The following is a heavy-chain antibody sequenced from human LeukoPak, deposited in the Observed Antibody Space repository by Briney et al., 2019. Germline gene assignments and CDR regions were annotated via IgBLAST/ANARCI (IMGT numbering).Heavy chain of an antibody. CDR1: GFSFSSYE. V-gene: IGHV3-64*01. D-gene: IGHD1-26*01. J-gene: IGHJ6*03. CDR3: ARDSGSYYTEWYYYYYMDV. Sequence: GGSLRLSCAASGFSFSSYEMNWVRQAPGKGLEYVSAISSNGGSTYYANSVKGRFTISRDNSKNTLYLQMGSLRAEDMAVYYCARDSGSYYTEWYYYYYMDVWGKGTTVTISS. CDR2: ISSNGGST.